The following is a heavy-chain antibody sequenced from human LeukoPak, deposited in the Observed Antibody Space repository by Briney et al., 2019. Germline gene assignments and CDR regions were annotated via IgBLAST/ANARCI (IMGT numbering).Heavy chain of an antibody. J-gene: IGHJ6*02. Sequence: GRSLRLSCAASGFTFSSYGMHWVRQAPGKGLEWVAVIWYDGSNKYYADSVKGRFTISRDNSKNTLYLQMNSLRAEDTAVYYCARGAMVRGALYYYYGMDVWGQGTTVTVPS. V-gene: IGHV3-33*01. CDR1: GFTFSSYG. D-gene: IGHD3-10*01. CDR2: IWYDGSNK. CDR3: ARGAMVRGALYYYYGMDV.